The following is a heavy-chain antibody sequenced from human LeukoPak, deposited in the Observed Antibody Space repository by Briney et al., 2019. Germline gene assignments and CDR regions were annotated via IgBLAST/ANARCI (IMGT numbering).Heavy chain of an antibody. CDR2: ISAYNGNT. CDR3: ARVGGCSSTSCYVWFDP. J-gene: IGHJ5*02. Sequence: GASVKVSCKASGYTFTSYGISWVRQAPGQGLEWMGWISAYNGNTNYAQRLQGRVTMTTDTSTSTAYMELRSLRSDDTAVYYCARVGGCSSTSCYVWFDPWGQGTLVTVSS. D-gene: IGHD2-2*01. V-gene: IGHV1-18*01. CDR1: GYTFTSYG.